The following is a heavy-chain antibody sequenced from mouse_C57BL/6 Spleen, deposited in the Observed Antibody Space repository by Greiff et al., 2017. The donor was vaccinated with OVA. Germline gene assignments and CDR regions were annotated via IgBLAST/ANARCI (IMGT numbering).Heavy chain of an antibody. V-gene: IGHV5-17*01. CDR2: ISSGSSTI. CDR3: ARSYYDYGGFAY. CDR1: GFTFSDYG. Sequence: EVKLMESGGGLVKPGGSLKLSCAASGFTFSDYGMHWVRQAPEKGLEWVAYISSGSSTIYYADTVKGRFTISRDNAKNTLFLQMTSLRSEDTAMYYCARSYYDYGGFAYWGQGTLVTVSA. J-gene: IGHJ3*01. D-gene: IGHD2-4*01.